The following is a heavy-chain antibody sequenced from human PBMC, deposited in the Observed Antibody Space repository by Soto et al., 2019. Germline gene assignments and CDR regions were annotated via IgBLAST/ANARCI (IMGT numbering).Heavy chain of an antibody. J-gene: IGHJ4*02. CDR3: ARGGLALHNPIDY. CDR1: GFTFSSYA. V-gene: IGHV3-30-3*01. D-gene: IGHD1-20*01. CDR2: ISYDGSNK. Sequence: QVQLVESGGGVVQPGRSLRLSCAASGFTFSSYAMHWVRQAPGKGLEWVAVISYDGSNKYYADSVKGRFTISRDNSKNTLYLQMNSLRAEDTAVYYCARGGLALHNPIDYWGQGTLVTVSS.